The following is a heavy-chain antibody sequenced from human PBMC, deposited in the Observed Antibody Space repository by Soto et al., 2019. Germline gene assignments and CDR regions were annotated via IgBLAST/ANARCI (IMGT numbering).Heavy chain of an antibody. CDR1: GFSLRDYY. CDR3: TRDPRITDF. V-gene: IGHV3-11*01. J-gene: IGHJ4*02. Sequence: QVRLVESGGGLVKPEGSLTLSCAASGFSLRDYYMPWIRQAPGKGLELLSYINPGGDVIKYVDSVKGRFTISRDNAKNSLDLHMNTLRGEDTAVYYCTRDPRITDFWGQGTLVPVSS. CDR2: INPGGDVI. D-gene: IGHD3-16*01.